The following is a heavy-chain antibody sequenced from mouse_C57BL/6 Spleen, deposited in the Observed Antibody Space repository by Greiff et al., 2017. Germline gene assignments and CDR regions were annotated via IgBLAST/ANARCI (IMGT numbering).Heavy chain of an antibody. CDR2: IDPETGGT. J-gene: IGHJ4*01. Sequence: QVQLQQSGAELVRPGASVTLSCKASGYTFTDYEMHWVKQTPVHGLELIGAIDPETGGTAYNQKFKGKAILTADKSSSTAYMELRSLTSEDSAVYYCTRSGYGSTYYYAMDYWGQGTSVTVSS. D-gene: IGHD1-1*01. V-gene: IGHV1-15*01. CDR1: GYTFTDYE. CDR3: TRSGYGSTYYYAMDY.